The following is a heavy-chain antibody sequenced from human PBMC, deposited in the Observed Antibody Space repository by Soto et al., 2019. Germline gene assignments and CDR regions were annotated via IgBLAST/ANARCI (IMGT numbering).Heavy chain of an antibody. J-gene: IGHJ4*02. D-gene: IGHD3-16*01. Sequence: PGGSVRRSCVASGSGLNSSRLHWVCQAPEKGQEWVADIKCDGSDKYYVDSVKGRLTISSDNAKNSLHLQVSSLRAEDMTVYYCVRGIIRITPNRTEFVFEGELILAYWGQG. CDR3: VRGIIRITPNRTEFVFEGELILAY. CDR1: GSGLNSSR. V-gene: IGHV3-7*03. CDR2: IKCDGSDK.